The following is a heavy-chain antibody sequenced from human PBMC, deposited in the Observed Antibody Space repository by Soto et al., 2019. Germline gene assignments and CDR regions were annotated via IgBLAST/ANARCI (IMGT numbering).Heavy chain of an antibody. J-gene: IGHJ5*02. D-gene: IGHD6-25*01. CDR1: GGSFSGYY. CDR2: INHSGST. Sequence: SETLSLTCAVYGGSFSGYYWSWIRQPPGKGLEWIGEINHSGSTNYNPSLKSRVTISVDTSKNQFSLKLSSVTAADTAVYYCARRSAAGPWGQGTLVTLSS. CDR3: ARRSAAGP. V-gene: IGHV4-34*01.